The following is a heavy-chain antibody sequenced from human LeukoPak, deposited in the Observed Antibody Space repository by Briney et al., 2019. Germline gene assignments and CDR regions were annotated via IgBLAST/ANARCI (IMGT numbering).Heavy chain of an antibody. Sequence: SETLSLTCNVSGASFSGYHWSWIRQAPGKGLEWIGEINHSGSTNYNPSLKSRVTISVDTSKNQFSLKLTSVTAADTAVYYCANYGVVLATYGSPSPFVHWGQGTLVTVSS. D-gene: IGHD3-16*01. V-gene: IGHV4-34*01. J-gene: IGHJ4*02. CDR1: GASFSGYH. CDR2: INHSGST. CDR3: ANYGVVLATYGSPSPFVH.